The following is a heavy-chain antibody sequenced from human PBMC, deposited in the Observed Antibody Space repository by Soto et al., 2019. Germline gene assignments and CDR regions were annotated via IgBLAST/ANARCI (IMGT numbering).Heavy chain of an antibody. CDR2: ISGSGGST. D-gene: IGHD7-27*01. V-gene: IGHV3-23*01. J-gene: IGHJ3*02. CDR3: AKDLGTGDYGEEAFDI. CDR1: GFTFSSYA. Sequence: GGSLRLSCAASGFTFSSYAMSWVRQAPGKGLEWVSAISGSGGSTYYADSVKGRFTISRDNSKNTLYLQMNSLRAEDTAVYYCAKDLGTGDYGEEAFDIWGQGTMVTVSS.